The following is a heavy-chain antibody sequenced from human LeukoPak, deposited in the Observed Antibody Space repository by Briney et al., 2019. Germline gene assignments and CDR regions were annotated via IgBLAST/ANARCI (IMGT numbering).Heavy chain of an antibody. CDR2: IYYSGST. Sequence: SETLSLTCTVSGGSISSYYWSWIRQPPGKGLEWIGYIYYSGSTNYNLSLKSRVTISVDTSKNQFSLKLSSVTAADTAVYYCARGTYYYVDYWGQGTLVTVSS. CDR3: ARGTYYYVDY. CDR1: GGSISSYY. D-gene: IGHD3-10*02. V-gene: IGHV4-59*01. J-gene: IGHJ4*02.